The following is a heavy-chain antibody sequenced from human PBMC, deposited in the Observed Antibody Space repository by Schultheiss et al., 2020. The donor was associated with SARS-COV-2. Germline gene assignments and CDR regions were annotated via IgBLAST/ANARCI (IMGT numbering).Heavy chain of an antibody. Sequence: GSLRLSCAASGFTFSSYGMHWVRQAPGKGLEWVAVISYDGSNKYYADSVKGRFTISRDNSKNTLYLQMNSLKTEDTAVYYCTTDEWLAPYWGQGTLVTVSS. J-gene: IGHJ4*02. D-gene: IGHD6-19*01. CDR1: GFTFSSYG. CDR2: ISYDGSNK. CDR3: TTDEWLAPY. V-gene: IGHV3-30*03.